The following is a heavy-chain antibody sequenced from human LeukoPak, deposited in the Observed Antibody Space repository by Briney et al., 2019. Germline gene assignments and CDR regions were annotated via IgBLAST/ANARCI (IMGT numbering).Heavy chain of an antibody. V-gene: IGHV3-74*01. CDR3: VRVFTMIVVDALDI. CDR2: INSDGSST. J-gene: IGHJ3*02. D-gene: IGHD3-22*01. CDR1: GFTLNSYW. Sequence: GGSLTLSCAASGFTLNSYWMHWVRQAPGKGLVWVSRINSDGSSTSYADSVKGRFTISRDNAKNTLYLQMNSLRAEDTAVYYCVRVFTMIVVDALDIWGQGTMVTVSS.